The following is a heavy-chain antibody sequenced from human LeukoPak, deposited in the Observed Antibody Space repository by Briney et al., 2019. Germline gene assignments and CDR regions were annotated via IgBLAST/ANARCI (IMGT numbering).Heavy chain of an antibody. CDR2: IRYDGSNK. J-gene: IGHJ4*02. D-gene: IGHD6-13*01. Sequence: GGSLRLSCAASGFTFSSYGMHWVRQAPGRGLEWVAFIRYDGSNKYYADSVKGRFTISRDNSKNTLYLQMNSLRAEDTAVYYCAKDQGRYSSSWSPFDYWGQGTLVTVSS. CDR1: GFTFSSYG. CDR3: AKDQGRYSSSWSPFDY. V-gene: IGHV3-30*02.